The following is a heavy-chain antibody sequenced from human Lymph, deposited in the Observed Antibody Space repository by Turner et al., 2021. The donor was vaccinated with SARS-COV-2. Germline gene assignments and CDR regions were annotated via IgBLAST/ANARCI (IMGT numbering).Heavy chain of an antibody. CDR3: AKNEMAMIVVVITLFDY. J-gene: IGHJ4*02. D-gene: IGHD3-22*01. CDR1: GFTFSSYA. CDR2: ISGSCGST. V-gene: IGHV3-23*01. Sequence: EVQLLESGGGLVQPGGSLRLPCAASGFTFSSYAMSWVRQAQGKGLQWVSTISGSCGSTYYADSVKGRFTISRDKSKNTLYLQMNSLRAEDTAVYYCAKNEMAMIVVVITLFDYWGQGTLVTVSS.